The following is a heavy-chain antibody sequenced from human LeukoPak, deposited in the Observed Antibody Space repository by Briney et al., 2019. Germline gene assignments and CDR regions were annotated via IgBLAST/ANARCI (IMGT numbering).Heavy chain of an antibody. Sequence: GGSLRLSCAASGFTFSSHGMNWVRQAPGKGLEWISGISPSADITYYADSVKGRFTISRDNSKNTLYLQTNSLRAEDTAVYYCAKDAGYCSGGSCYLTLYYFDYWGQGTLVTVSS. CDR1: GFTFSSHG. V-gene: IGHV3-23*01. J-gene: IGHJ4*02. CDR3: AKDAGYCSGGSCYLTLYYFDY. D-gene: IGHD2-15*01. CDR2: ISPSADIT.